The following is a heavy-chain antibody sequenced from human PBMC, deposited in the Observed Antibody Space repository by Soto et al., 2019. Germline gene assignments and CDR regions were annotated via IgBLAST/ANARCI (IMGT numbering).Heavy chain of an antibody. CDR1: GFTFSSYA. CDR2: ISGSGGST. D-gene: IGHD3-16*02. J-gene: IGHJ4*02. CDR3: AKVFYDYIWGSYRGTFDY. V-gene: IGHV3-23*01. Sequence: GGSLRLSCAASGFTFSSYAMSWVRQAPGKGLEWVSAISGSGGSTYYADSVKGRFTISRDNSKNTLYLQMNSLRAEDTAVYYCAKVFYDYIWGSYRGTFDYWGQGTLVTVSS.